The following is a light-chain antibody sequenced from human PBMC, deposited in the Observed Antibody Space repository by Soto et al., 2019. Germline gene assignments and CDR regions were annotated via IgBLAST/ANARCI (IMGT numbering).Light chain of an antibody. CDR2: AAT. CDR1: QSISNY. Sequence: DIQMTQSPSSLSASVGDRVTITCRASQSISNYLNWYQQKEGKAPNLLIYAATTLQSGVPSRFSGSRSGTDFSLTINSLQPEDFGTYYCQQGYSSPRTFGQGTKVEVK. J-gene: IGKJ1*01. CDR3: QQGYSSPRT. V-gene: IGKV1-39*01.